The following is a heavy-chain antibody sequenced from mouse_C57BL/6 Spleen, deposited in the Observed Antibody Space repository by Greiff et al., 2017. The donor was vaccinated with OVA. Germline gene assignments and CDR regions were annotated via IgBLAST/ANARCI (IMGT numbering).Heavy chain of an antibody. D-gene: IGHD3-3*01. CDR1: GFTFSDYY. CDR2: INYDGSST. Sequence: DVKLVESEGGLVQPGSSMKLSCTASGFTFSDYYMAWVRQVPEKGLEWVANINYDGSSTYYLDSLKSRFIISRDNAKNILYLQMSSLKSEDTATYYCARDPGTRAMDYWGQGTSDTVSS. CDR3: ARDPGTRAMDY. V-gene: IGHV5-16*01. J-gene: IGHJ4*01.